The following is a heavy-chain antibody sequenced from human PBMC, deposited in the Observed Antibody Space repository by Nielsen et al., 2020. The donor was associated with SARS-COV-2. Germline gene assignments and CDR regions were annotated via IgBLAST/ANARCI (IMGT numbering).Heavy chain of an antibody. J-gene: IGHJ4*02. CDR3: ARDPYGNYYVDY. CDR1: GFMFSRND. CDR2: ISRSSSFI. Sequence: GESLKISCAASGFMFSRNDMSWVRQAPGKGLEWVASISRSSSFIYYADSVRGRFTISRDNAENSLYLQMNGLRAEDTAVYYCARDPYGNYYVDYWGQGIRVTVCS. D-gene: IGHD5-24*01. V-gene: IGHV3-21*01.